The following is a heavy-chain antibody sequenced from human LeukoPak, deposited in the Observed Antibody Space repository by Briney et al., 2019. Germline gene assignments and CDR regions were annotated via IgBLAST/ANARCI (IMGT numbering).Heavy chain of an antibody. CDR2: LYTGGSA. Sequence: QSGGSLRLSCAASGFTVSSSYMGWVRQAPGKGLEWVSVLYTGGSAYYAGSVKGRFTISRDNSKNTLYLQMNSLSAEDTAVYYCARGLAAAGSTFDYWGQGTLVTVSS. J-gene: IGHJ4*02. CDR1: GFTVSSSY. D-gene: IGHD6-13*01. V-gene: IGHV3-66*01. CDR3: ARGLAAAGSTFDY.